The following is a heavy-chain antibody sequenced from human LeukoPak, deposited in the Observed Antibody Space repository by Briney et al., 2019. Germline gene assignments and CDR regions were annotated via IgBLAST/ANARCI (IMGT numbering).Heavy chain of an antibody. J-gene: IGHJ4*02. CDR2: ITDSGRKT. Sequence: GGSLRLSCAASGFTVNNNYMSWVRQAPGKGLEWVSGITDSGRKTYYADSVKGRFSISRDNSRNTVYLQMSDLRAEDTAVYYCAKITKATTPNYWGQGTLVTVSS. CDR3: AKITKATTPNY. CDR1: GFTVNNNY. V-gene: IGHV3-53*01. D-gene: IGHD4-17*01.